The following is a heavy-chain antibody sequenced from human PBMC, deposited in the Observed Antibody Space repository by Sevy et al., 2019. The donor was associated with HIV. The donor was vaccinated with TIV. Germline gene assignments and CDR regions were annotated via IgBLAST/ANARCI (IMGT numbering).Heavy chain of an antibody. J-gene: IGHJ3*01. D-gene: IGHD3-10*01. Sequence: GGSLRLSCAASGFTFSGYGMRWVRQAPGKGLEWVAFIRYDGSTKYYVDSVKGRFTISRDNSKNTLFLQMNSLRTEDTSVYYCAKGLGMVQGALLSDDVWGQGTLVTVSS. CDR1: GFTFSGYG. V-gene: IGHV3-30*02. CDR3: AKGLGMVQGALLSDDV. CDR2: IRYDGSTK.